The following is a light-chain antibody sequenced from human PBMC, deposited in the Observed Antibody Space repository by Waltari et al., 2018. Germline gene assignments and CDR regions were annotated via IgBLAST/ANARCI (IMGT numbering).Light chain of an antibody. CDR1: QNLNKY. J-gene: IGKJ4*01. V-gene: IGKV3-11*01. CDR3: QQRSNWPPLT. Sequence: VLTQSPASLSSSPGERVTLSCRARQNLNKYLAWYQQKPVQAPRLLIYEASNRATGIPDRFSGSGSGTDFTLTIDSLEPEDFAVYFCQQRSNWPPLTFGGGTKVEIK. CDR2: EAS.